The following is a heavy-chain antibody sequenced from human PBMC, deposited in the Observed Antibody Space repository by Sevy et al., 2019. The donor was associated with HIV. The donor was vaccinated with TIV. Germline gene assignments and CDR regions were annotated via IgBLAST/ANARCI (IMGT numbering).Heavy chain of an antibody. CDR1: GFTFSRYW. V-gene: IGHV3-7*01. CDR3: ERAIGAAGSY. D-gene: IGHD6-13*01. CDR2: IKEDGSVK. J-gene: IGHJ4*02. Sequence: GGSLRLSCEASGFTFSRYWMSWVRQAPGKGLEWVANIKEDGSVKYYVESVKGRFTISRDNAMNSVYLQMNSLGAEDAALYYCERAIGAAGSYWGLGTLVTVSS.